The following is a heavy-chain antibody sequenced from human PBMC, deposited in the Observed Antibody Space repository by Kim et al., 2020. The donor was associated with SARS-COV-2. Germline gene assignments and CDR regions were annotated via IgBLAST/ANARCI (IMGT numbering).Heavy chain of an antibody. D-gene: IGHD1-1*01. CDR1: GGSISSYY. CDR3: ARDNQFPGYYYGMDV. CDR2: IYYSGST. V-gene: IGHV4-59*01. Sequence: SETLSLTCTVSGGSISSYYWSWIRQPPGKGLEWIGYIYYSGSTNYNPSLKSRVTISVDTSKNQFSLKLSSVTAADTAVYYCARDNQFPGYYYGMDVWGQGTTVTVSS. J-gene: IGHJ6*02.